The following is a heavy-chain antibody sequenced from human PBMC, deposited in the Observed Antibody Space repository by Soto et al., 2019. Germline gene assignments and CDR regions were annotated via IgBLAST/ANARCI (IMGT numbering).Heavy chain of an antibody. CDR2: INPNSGGT. CDR3: ATYLRFLEWLNY. Sequence: ASVRVSCKASGGTFSSYAISWVRQAPGQGLELMGWINPNSGGTNYAQKFQGRVTMTRDTSISTAYMELSRLRSDDTAVYYCATYLRFLEWLNYWGQGTLVTVYS. V-gene: IGHV1-2*02. CDR1: GGTFSSYA. D-gene: IGHD3-3*01. J-gene: IGHJ4*02.